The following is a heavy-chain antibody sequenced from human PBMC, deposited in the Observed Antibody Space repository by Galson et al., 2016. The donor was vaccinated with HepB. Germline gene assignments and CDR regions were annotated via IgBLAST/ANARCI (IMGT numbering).Heavy chain of an antibody. J-gene: IGHJ6*02. CDR3: AREVRYSPSGGMDV. Sequence: CAISGDSVSSSTADWIWIRQSPSRGLEWLGRTYYRFKWYNDYEVSVKRRITINPDTSKNPISLQLSSVTPEDTAVYYCAREVRYSPSGGMDVWGQGTTVTVSS. V-gene: IGHV6-1*01. D-gene: IGHD3-9*01. CDR2: TYYRFKWYN. CDR1: GDSVSSSTAD.